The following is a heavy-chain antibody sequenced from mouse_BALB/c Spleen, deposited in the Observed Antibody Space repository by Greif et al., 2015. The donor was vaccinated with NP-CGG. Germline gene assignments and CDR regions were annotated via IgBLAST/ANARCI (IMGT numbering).Heavy chain of an antibody. CDR2: ISNGGGST. J-gene: IGHJ2*01. V-gene: IGHV5-12-2*01. D-gene: IGHD1-1*01. CDR3: ARHITTVVAEGDYFDY. Sequence: EVQGVESGGGLVQPGGSLKLSCAASGFTFSSYTMSWVRQTPEKRLEWVAYISNGGGSTYYPDTVRGRFTISRDNAKNTLYLQMSSLKSEDTAMYYCARHITTVVAEGDYFDYWGQGTTLTVSS. CDR1: GFTFSSYT.